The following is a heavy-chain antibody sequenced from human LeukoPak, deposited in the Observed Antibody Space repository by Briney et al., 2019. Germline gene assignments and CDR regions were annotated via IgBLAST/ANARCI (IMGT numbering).Heavy chain of an antibody. J-gene: IGHJ3*02. V-gene: IGHV1-46*01. D-gene: IGHD3-10*01. CDR2: INPSGGST. CDR1: GYTFTRYY. Sequence: GASVKVSCKASGYTFTRYYMHWVRQAPGQGLEWMGIINPSGGSTSYAQKFQGRVTMTRDTSTSTVYMELSSLRSEDTAVYYCARGGSGSYYVRPSDAFDIWGQGTMVTVSS. CDR3: ARGGSGSYYVRPSDAFDI.